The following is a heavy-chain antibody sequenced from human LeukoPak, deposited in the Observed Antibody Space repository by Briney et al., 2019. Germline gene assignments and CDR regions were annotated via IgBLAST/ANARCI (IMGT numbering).Heavy chain of an antibody. D-gene: IGHD3-10*01. CDR2: IKPDGTEI. CDR1: GFTFNNYW. J-gene: IGHJ4*02. CDR3: TKWSTSGSYYTE. Sequence: GGSLRLSCAASGFTFNNYWMTWFRQAPGKGLEWVANIKPDGTEIYYVDSVRGRFIVSRDNAENSLYLQMNSLRAEDTAVYYCTKWSTSGSYYTEWGQGTLVTVSS. V-gene: IGHV3-7*01.